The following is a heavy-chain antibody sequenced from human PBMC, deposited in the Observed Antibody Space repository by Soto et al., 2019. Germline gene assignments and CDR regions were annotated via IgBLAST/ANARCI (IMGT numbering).Heavy chain of an antibody. D-gene: IGHD2-21*01. Sequence: SPTLSLTCAISGDSVSSNSAAWNWIRQSPSRGLEWLGRTYYRSKWYNDYAVSVKSRITINPDTSKNQFSLQLNSVTPEDTAVYYCARVDCGGDCYYYYYYMDVWGKGTTVTVSS. J-gene: IGHJ6*03. CDR1: GDSVSSNSAA. V-gene: IGHV6-1*01. CDR3: ARVDCGGDCYYYYYYMDV. CDR2: TYYRSKWYN.